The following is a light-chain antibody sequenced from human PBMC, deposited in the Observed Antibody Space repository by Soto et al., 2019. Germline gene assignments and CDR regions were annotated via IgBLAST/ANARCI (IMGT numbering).Light chain of an antibody. CDR3: QSHDNSLSGYV. Sequence: QSVLTQPPSVSGAPGQRVTISCTGSSSNSGAGYDVHWYQQVPGTAPKLLIYANFNRPSGVPDRFSGSKSGTSASLAITGLQAEDEADYYCQSHDNSLSGYVFGPGTKVTVL. CDR2: ANF. CDR1: SSNSGAGYD. V-gene: IGLV1-40*01. J-gene: IGLJ1*01.